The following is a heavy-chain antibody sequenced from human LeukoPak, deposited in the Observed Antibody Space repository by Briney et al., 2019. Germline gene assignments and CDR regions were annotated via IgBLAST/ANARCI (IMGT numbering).Heavy chain of an antibody. CDR1: GFTFSSYA. J-gene: IGHJ4*02. CDR2: ISGSGGST. Sequence: GGSLRLSCAASGFTFSSYAMSWARQAPGKGLEWVSAISGSGGSTYYADSVKGRFTISRDNSKNTLYLQMNSLRAEDTAVYYCASHHYYDSSGLDDYFDYWGQGTLVTVSS. D-gene: IGHD3-22*01. V-gene: IGHV3-23*01. CDR3: ASHHYYDSSGLDDYFDY.